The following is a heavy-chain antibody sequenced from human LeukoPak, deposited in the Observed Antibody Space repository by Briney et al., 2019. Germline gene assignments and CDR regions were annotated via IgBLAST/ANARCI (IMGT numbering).Heavy chain of an antibody. CDR3: ARHSVDGDFDYYYYMDV. CDR1: GGSISSSSYY. Sequence: SETLSLTCTVSGGSISSSSYYWGWLRQPPGKGLEWIGSIYYSGSTYYNPSLKSRVTISVDTSRNQFSLKLSSVTAADTAVYYCARHSVDGDFDYYYYMDVWGKGTTVTISS. J-gene: IGHJ6*03. CDR2: IYYSGST. V-gene: IGHV4-39*01. D-gene: IGHD5/OR15-5a*01.